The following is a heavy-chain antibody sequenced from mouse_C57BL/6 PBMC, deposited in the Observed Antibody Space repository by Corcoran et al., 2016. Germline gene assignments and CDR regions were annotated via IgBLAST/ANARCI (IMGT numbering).Heavy chain of an antibody. J-gene: IGHJ4*01. D-gene: IGHD1-1*01. Sequence: QVQLQQPGAELVKPGASVKMSCKASGYTFTSYWITWVKQRPGQGLEWIGDIYPGSGSTNYNEKFKSKATLTVDTSSSTAYMQLSSLTSEDSAVYYCARGRNYYGSSRYAMDYWGQGTSVTVSS. CDR1: GYTFTSYW. CDR2: IYPGSGST. V-gene: IGHV1-55*01. CDR3: ARGRNYYGSSRYAMDY.